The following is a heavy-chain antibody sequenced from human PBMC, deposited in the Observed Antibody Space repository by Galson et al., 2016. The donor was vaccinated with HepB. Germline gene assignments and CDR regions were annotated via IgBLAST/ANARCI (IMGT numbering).Heavy chain of an antibody. Sequence: SLRLSCAASGFTFSGYGMHWVRQAPGKGLEWVAADSMDGRRKFYADSVKGRFTISRDNSNNILFLQMSSLRADDTAVYFCAKSHEYCPPVGCSVDYWGQGTLVSVSS. D-gene: IGHD2/OR15-2a*01. V-gene: IGHV3-30*18. CDR2: DSMDGRRK. J-gene: IGHJ4*02. CDR1: GFTFSGYG. CDR3: AKSHEYCPPVGCSVDY.